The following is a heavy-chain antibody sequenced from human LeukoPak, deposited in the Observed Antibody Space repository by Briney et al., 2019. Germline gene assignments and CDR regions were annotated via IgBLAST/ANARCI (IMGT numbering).Heavy chain of an antibody. CDR2: IRQDGSEK. CDR1: GFTFSSYW. J-gene: IGHJ3*02. Sequence: PGGSLRLSCAASGFTFSSYWMSWVRQAPGKGLEWVANIRQDGSEKYYVDSVKGRFTISRDNAKNSLYLQMNSLRAEDTAVYYCARGLVGYYDILTYDAFDIWGQGTMVTVSS. D-gene: IGHD3-9*01. CDR3: ARGLVGYYDILTYDAFDI. V-gene: IGHV3-7*03.